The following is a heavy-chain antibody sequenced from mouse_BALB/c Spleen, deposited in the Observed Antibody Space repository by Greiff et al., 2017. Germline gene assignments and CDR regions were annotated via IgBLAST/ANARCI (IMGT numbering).Heavy chain of an antibody. Sequence: QVTLKESGPGILQPSQTLSLTCSFSGFSLSTSGMGVSWIRQPSGKGLEWLAHIYWDDDKRYNPSLKSRLTISKDTSRNQVFLKITSVDTADTATYYCARRAGGNYDAMDYWGQGTSVTVSS. D-gene: IGHD2-1*01. V-gene: IGHV8-12*01. CDR1: GFSLSTSGMG. CDR3: ARRAGGNYDAMDY. J-gene: IGHJ4*01. CDR2: IYWDDDK.